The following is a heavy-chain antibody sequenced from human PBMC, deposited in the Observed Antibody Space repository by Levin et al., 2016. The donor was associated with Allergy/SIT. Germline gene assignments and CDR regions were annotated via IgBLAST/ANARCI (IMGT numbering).Heavy chain of an antibody. CDR1: EFTFSDYY. Sequence: GESLKISCAASEFTFSDYYMSWIRQAPGKGLEWVSYISTGSTYTNYADSVKGRFTISRDNAKNSLYLQMNSLRAEDTAVYYCARVVLPPAMGEYYFDLWGQGTLVTVSS. J-gene: IGHJ4*02. CDR2: ISTGSTYT. D-gene: IGHD2-2*01. CDR3: ARVVLPPAMGEYYFDL. V-gene: IGHV3-11*05.